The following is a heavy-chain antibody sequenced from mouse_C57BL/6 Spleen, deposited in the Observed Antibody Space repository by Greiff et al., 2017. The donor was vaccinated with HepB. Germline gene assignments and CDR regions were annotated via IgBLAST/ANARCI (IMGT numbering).Heavy chain of an antibody. CDR2: IDPSDSYT. Sequence: QVQLQQPGAELVMPGASVKLSCKASGYTFTSYWMHWVKQRPGQGLEWIGEIDPSDSYTNYNQKFKGKSTLTVDKSSSTAYMQLSSLTSEDSAVYYCARWEIATEYFDGWGTGTTVTVSS. D-gene: IGHD1-1*01. CDR3: ARWEIATEYFDG. CDR1: GYTFTSYW. J-gene: IGHJ1*03. V-gene: IGHV1-69*01.